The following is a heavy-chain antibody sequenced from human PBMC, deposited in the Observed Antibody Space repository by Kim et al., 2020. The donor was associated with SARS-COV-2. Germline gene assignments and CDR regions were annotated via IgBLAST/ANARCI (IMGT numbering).Heavy chain of an antibody. CDR2: MYYSGST. CDR3: VRLSSTGSSWLPYFDR. J-gene: IGHJ4*02. D-gene: IGHD6-13*01. CDR1: GVSISSISYF. Sequence: SETLSLTCSVSGVSISSISYFWGWIRQPPGKGLEWIGNMYYSGSTYYNPSLRSRLTISVDTSKNQLSLELTSGSAADTAVYYCVRLSSTGSSWLPYFDRCGQAIRLSVSA. V-gene: IGHV4-39*01.